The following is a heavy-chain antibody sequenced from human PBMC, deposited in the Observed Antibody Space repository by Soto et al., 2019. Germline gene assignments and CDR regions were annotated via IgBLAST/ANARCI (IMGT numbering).Heavy chain of an antibody. Sequence: QVQLVESGGGVVQPGRSLRLSCAASGFTFSSYGMHWVRQAPGKGLEWVAINWYDGSNKYYADSVKCRFTISRDNSKKTLYLQMNSLRAEDTAVYYCARDRGRTGTAGMDVWGQGTTVNVSS. J-gene: IGHJ6*02. CDR3: ARDRGRTGTAGMDV. CDR2: NWYDGSNK. CDR1: GFTFSSYG. V-gene: IGHV3-33*01. D-gene: IGHD1-1*01.